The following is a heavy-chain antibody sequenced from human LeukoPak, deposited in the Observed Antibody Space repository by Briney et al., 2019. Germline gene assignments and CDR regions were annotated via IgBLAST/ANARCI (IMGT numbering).Heavy chain of an antibody. CDR1: GFKFDSYT. V-gene: IGHV3-23*01. J-gene: IGHJ4*02. CDR2: IIASGSPT. D-gene: IGHD2-8*01. Sequence: GGSLRLSCVASGFKFDSYTINWVRQAPGKGLEWVANIIASGSPTYYADSVKGRFIISRDNSKNTLYLQVNSLRVEDTAVYYCAKGLRPDGVDNFDHWGQGTLVTVSS. CDR3: AKGLRPDGVDNFDH.